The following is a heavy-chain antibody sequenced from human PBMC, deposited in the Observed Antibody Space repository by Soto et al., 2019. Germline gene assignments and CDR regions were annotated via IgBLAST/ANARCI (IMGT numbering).Heavy chain of an antibody. CDR3: AGGDYYHSSGYYFYYYTMDV. V-gene: IGHV4-39*01. CDR1: GGSISSSSYY. J-gene: IGHJ6*02. D-gene: IGHD3-22*01. Sequence: PSEALSLPCTGSGGSISSSSYYWGWIRPPPGKGLEWFGNFYYGGSTYYNPSLKSRVTISVETSKSQFSLKLSSVTAADTAVYYCAGGDYYHSSGYYFYYYTMDVWGQGTTVTVSS. CDR2: FYYGGST.